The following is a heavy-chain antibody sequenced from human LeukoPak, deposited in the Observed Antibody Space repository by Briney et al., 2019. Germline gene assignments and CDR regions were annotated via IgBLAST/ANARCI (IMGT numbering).Heavy chain of an antibody. D-gene: IGHD2-15*01. CDR3: ARDILVYSPYCSGGSCYFDAFDI. J-gene: IGHJ3*02. V-gene: IGHV4-39*07. CDR2: IYYTGTT. CDR1: GGSITSSTYY. Sequence: SETLSLTCTVSGGSITSSTYYWGWIRQPPGRGLEWVGSIYYTGTTYYNPSLKSRVAVSVDISKNQFSLKLSSVTAADTAVYYCARDILVYSPYCSGGSCYFDAFDIWGQGTMVTVSS.